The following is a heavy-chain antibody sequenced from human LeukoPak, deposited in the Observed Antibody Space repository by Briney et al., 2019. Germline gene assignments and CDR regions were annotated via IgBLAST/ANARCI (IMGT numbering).Heavy chain of an antibody. Sequence: ASVKVSCKASGYTFTSYGISWVGQAPGQGLEWMGWIRAYNGNTNYAQKLQGRVTMTTDTSTSTAYMELRSLRSDDTAVYYCARQQYSSGWYSSGFYYYYGMDVWGQGTTVTVSS. V-gene: IGHV1-18*01. CDR3: ARQQYSSGWYSSGFYYYYGMDV. D-gene: IGHD6-19*01. J-gene: IGHJ6*02. CDR2: IRAYNGNT. CDR1: GYTFTSYG.